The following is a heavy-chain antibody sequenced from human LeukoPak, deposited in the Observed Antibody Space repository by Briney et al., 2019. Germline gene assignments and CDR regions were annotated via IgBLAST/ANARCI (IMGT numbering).Heavy chain of an antibody. CDR1: GFTFSSYS. D-gene: IGHD4-17*01. CDR3: ARVHGDYSDAFDI. CDR2: ISSSSSYI. V-gene: IGHV3-21*01. J-gene: IGHJ3*02. Sequence: GGSLRLSCAASGFTFSSYSMNWVRQAPGEGLEWVSSISSSSSYIYYADSVKGRFTTSRDNAKNSLYLQMNSLRAEDTAVYYCARVHGDYSDAFDIWGQGTMVTVSS.